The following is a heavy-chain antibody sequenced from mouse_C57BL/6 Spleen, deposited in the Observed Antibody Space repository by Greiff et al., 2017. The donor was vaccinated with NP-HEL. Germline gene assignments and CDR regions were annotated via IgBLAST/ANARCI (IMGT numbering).Heavy chain of an antibody. CDR2: IDPSDSYT. CDR1: GYTFTSYW. D-gene: IGHD1-1*02. CDR3: ARSKWSSCFDY. Sequence: QVQLQQPGAELVKPGASVKLSCKASGYTFTSYWMQWVKQRPGQGLEWIGEIDPSDSYTNYNQKFKGKATLTVDTSSSTAYMQLSSLTSEDSAVYYSARSKWSSCFDYSGPGTTLTVSS. J-gene: IGHJ2*01. V-gene: IGHV1-50*01.